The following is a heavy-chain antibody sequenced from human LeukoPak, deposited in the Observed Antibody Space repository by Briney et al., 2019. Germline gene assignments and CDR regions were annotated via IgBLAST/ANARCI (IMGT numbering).Heavy chain of an antibody. CDR2: VNTNTGNP. J-gene: IGHJ5*02. CDR3: ARDIVLMVYASVGWFDP. V-gene: IGHV7-4-1*02. Sequence: GASVKVSCKASGYTFTSYAMNWVRQAPGQGLEWMGWVNTNTGNPTYAQGLTGRFVFSLDTSVSTAYLQISSLKAEDTAVYYCARDIVLMVYASVGWFDPWGQGTLVTVSS. D-gene: IGHD2-8*01. CDR1: GYTFTSYA.